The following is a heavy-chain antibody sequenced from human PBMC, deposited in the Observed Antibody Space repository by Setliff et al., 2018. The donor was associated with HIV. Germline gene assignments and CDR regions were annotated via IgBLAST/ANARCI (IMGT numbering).Heavy chain of an antibody. V-gene: IGHV5-51*01. D-gene: IGHD3-10*01. J-gene: IGHJ3*02. CDR1: GYSFTSYW. Sequence: GESLKLSCKGSGYSFTSYWIGWVRQMPGKGLEWMGIIYPGDSDTRYSPSFQGQVTISADKSISTAYLQWSSLKASDTAMYYCARPTTYYYGSGSSHVDAFDIWGQGTMVTVSS. CDR2: IYPGDSDT. CDR3: ARPTTYYYGSGSSHVDAFDI.